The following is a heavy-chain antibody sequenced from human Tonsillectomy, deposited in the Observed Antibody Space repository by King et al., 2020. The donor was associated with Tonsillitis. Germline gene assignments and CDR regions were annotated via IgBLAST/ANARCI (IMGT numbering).Heavy chain of an antibody. J-gene: IGHJ4*02. D-gene: IGHD2/OR15-2a*01. CDR1: GFTFSSYA. CDR2: ISASGVTT. V-gene: IGHV3-23*04. CDR3: ATYWDTTLVDDY. Sequence: VKLVESGGGLEQPGGSLRLSCAASGFTFSSYAMMWVRQAPGKGLEWVSVISASGVTTFYAASVKGRFTISRDNSKNTLYLQMNSLGVDDTATYYCATYWDTTLVDDYWGQGTLVTVSS.